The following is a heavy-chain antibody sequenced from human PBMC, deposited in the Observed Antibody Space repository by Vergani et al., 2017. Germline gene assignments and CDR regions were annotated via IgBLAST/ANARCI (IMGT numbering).Heavy chain of an antibody. D-gene: IGHD2-2*01. CDR2: INPNSGGT. CDR3: ARVGTSSNRDYCDY. CDR1: GYTFTDYF. V-gene: IGHV1-2*02. J-gene: IGHJ4*02. Sequence: GKKGKGGEEGKKTGGSVKVSCKASGYTFTDYFMHWVRQAPGQGLEWMGWINPNSGGTNYAQKFQGRVTMTRETSIRTAYMELSNLRSDDTAVYYCARVGTSSNRDYCDYWGQGTLVTVSS.